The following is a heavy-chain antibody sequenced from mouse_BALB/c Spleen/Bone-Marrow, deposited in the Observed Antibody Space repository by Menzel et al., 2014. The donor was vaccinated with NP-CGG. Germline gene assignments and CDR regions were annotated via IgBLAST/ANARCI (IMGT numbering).Heavy chain of an antibody. V-gene: IGHV14-4*02. Sequence: VQLQQSGAELVRSGASVKLSCTASGFNIKDYCMHWVKQRPEQGLEWIGWIDPGNGDTEYAPKFQGKATMTADTSSNTAYLQLSSLTSEDTAVYYCNAEHGNYHYFDYWGQGTTLTASS. CDR2: IDPGNGDT. D-gene: IGHD6-1*01. CDR3: NAEHGNYHYFDY. CDR1: GFNIKDYC. J-gene: IGHJ2*01.